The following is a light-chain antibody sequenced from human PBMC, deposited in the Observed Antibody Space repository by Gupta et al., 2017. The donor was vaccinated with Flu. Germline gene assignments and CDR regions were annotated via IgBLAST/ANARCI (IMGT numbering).Light chain of an antibody. V-gene: IGKV1-39*01. CDR2: SAS. CDR1: QNIDNS. CDR3: QQTYASPFN. J-gene: IGKJ5*01. Sequence: DIPMTPSPSSLSAPVGDRVTITCRASQNIDNSLNWYQQRPGQSPAPLIYSASTLQSGVPSRCRGGGSGTEFTLTIDSLRPEDFGTYHCQQTYASPFNFGQGTRLDI.